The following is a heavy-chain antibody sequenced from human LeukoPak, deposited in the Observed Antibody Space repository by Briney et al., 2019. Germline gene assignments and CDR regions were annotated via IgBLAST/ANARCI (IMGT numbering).Heavy chain of an antibody. D-gene: IGHD3-22*01. CDR1: GYKFISYA. CDR3: ARGGYYESSGYYYSYAMDV. V-gene: IGHV7-4-1*02. Sequence: ASVNVSCKGSGYKFISYAMNWVRQAPGQGPEWMGWINTETGNPTYARGFTGQYVFSVDTSVSTAYLQISSLRTEDTAVYYCARGGYYESSGYYYSYAMDVWGQGTTVTVSS. J-gene: IGHJ6*02. CDR2: INTETGNP.